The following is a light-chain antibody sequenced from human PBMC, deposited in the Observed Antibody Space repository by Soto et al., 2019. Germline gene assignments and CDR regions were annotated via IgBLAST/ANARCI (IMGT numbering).Light chain of an antibody. CDR3: SSYTTSSPYVV. J-gene: IGLJ2*01. CDR2: DVS. CDR1: SSDVGGYNY. Sequence: QSALTQPASVSGSPGQSITISCNGTSSDVGGYNYVSWYQQHPGKAPKLMIYDVSNRPSGVSNRFSGSKSGNTASLTISGLQAEDEADYYCSSYTTSSPYVVFGGGTKVTVL. V-gene: IGLV2-14*01.